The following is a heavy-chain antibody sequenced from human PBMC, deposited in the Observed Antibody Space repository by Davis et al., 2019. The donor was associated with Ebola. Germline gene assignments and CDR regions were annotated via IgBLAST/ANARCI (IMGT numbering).Heavy chain of an antibody. CDR2: IHHSGST. V-gene: IGHV4-34*01. J-gene: IGHJ4*02. D-gene: IGHD2-21*01. CDR3: ARGGDWTLDY. Sequence: MPGGSLRLSCAVYGGSFTGYYWSCIRQPPGKGLEWIGEIHHSGSTNYNPSLKSRVTISVDTSKNQFSLKLSSVTAADTAVYYCARGGDWTLDYWGQGTLATVSS. CDR1: GGSFTGYY.